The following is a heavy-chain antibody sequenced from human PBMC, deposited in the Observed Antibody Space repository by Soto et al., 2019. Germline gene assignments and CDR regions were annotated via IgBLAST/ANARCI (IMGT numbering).Heavy chain of an antibody. J-gene: IGHJ4*02. Sequence: QVQLQESGPGLVKPSQTLSLTCTVSGGSISSGDYYWSWIRQPPGKGLEWIGYIFYSGSTYYNPSLKRRVTISSDTSKNQFSLKLSSVTAADTAVYYCGSLSGSASYFASWGQGTLVTVSS. D-gene: IGHD1-26*01. CDR3: GSLSGSASYFAS. CDR1: GGSISSGDYY. V-gene: IGHV4-30-4*01. CDR2: IFYSGST.